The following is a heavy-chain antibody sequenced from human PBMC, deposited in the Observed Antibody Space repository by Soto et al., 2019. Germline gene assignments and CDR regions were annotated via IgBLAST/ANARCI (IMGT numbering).Heavy chain of an antibody. CDR1: GYSFTTYC. CDR2: ISIYNGDT. V-gene: IGHV1-18*01. Sequence: GASVKVSCKASGYSFTTYCITWVRQAPGQGLQWMGWISIYNGDTKYAQNFQGRITMTTDTSTNTAYMELSSLRSDDTAVYYCARNGGSSSHLDYWGQGTQVTVSS. J-gene: IGHJ4*02. D-gene: IGHD6-6*01. CDR3: ARNGGSSSHLDY.